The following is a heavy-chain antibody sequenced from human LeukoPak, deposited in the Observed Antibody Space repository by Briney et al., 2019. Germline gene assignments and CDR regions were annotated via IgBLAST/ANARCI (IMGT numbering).Heavy chain of an antibody. CDR1: GFTFSSYE. V-gene: IGHV3-48*03. CDR3: ARDRKYYDSSGYYYQSGKADY. CDR2: ISSSGSTI. Sequence: GGSLRLSCAASGFTFSSYEMNWVRQAPGKGLEWVSYISSSGSTIYYADSVKGRFTISRDNAKNSLYLQMNSLRAEDTAVYYCARDRKYYDSSGYYYQSGKADYWGQGTLVIVSS. J-gene: IGHJ4*02. D-gene: IGHD3-22*01.